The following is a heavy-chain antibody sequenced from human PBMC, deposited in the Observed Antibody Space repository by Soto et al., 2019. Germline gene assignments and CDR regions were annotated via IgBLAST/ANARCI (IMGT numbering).Heavy chain of an antibody. V-gene: IGHV4-31*03. Sequence: QVQLQESGPGLVKPSQNLSLTCTVSGGSVSSDNYYWSWIRHHPGKGLEWIGCFYYSGTYYNPSLKSRVTISIDTSKNQFSLNLSSVTAADTAVYYCAGHSGSPYFFDYWGQGTLVTVSS. CDR2: FYYSGT. CDR3: AGHSGSPYFFDY. CDR1: GGSVSSDNYY. J-gene: IGHJ4*02. D-gene: IGHD3-10*01.